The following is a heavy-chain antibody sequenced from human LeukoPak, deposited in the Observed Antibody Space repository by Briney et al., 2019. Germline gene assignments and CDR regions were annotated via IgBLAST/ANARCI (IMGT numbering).Heavy chain of an antibody. D-gene: IGHD2-2*01. CDR2: ISSSSSYI. Sequence: GGSLRLSCAASGFTFSSYSMNWVRQAPGKGLEWVSSISSSSSYIYYADSVKGRFTISRDNAKNSLYLQMNSLRAEDTAVYYCAREDCSSTSCYLAPFDIWGQGTMVTVSS. V-gene: IGHV3-21*01. CDR3: AREDCSSTSCYLAPFDI. J-gene: IGHJ3*02. CDR1: GFTFSSYS.